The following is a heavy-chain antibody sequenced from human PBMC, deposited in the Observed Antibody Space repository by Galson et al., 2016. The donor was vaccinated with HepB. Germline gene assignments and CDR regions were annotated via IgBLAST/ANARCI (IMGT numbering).Heavy chain of an antibody. J-gene: IGHJ4*02. CDR3: ARGRGYSGYDHFDY. CDR1: GYNLESYG. Sequence: SVKVSCKASGYNLESYGITWVRQAPGQGLEWMGWISPDTGNTHYAQNLQGRVTMTTDTSTSIAYMELRSLISDDTAVYYCARGRGYSGYDHFDYWGQGTLVTVSS. V-gene: IGHV1-18*01. D-gene: IGHD5-12*01. CDR2: ISPDTGNT.